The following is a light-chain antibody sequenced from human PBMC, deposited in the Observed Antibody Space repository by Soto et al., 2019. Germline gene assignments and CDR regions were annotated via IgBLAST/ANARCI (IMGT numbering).Light chain of an antibody. CDR2: AAP. CDR1: QSISSY. V-gene: IGKV1-39*01. Sequence: DIQLTQSPSSLSASVGDRVTITCRASQSISSYLNWYQQKPGNAPKLPIEAAPSLQSVVPSRFSGGGSATYFTLTISSLQPEYFASYYCQQSYSTLTFGQGTRLEIK. J-gene: IGKJ5*01. CDR3: QQSYSTLT.